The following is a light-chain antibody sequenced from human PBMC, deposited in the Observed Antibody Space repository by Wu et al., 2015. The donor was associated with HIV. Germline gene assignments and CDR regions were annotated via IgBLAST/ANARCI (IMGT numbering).Light chain of an antibody. CDR1: QSVTSTY. CDR2: GAS. J-gene: IGKJ4*01. Sequence: EIILTQSPGTLSLSPGERATLSCRASQSVTSTYLAWYQQKPGQAPRLLIYGASSRATGIPDRFSGSGSGTDFTLTISRLEPEDFAVYYCQQYGGSPPPLTFGGGTKVEIK. CDR3: QQYGGSPPPLT. V-gene: IGKV3-20*01.